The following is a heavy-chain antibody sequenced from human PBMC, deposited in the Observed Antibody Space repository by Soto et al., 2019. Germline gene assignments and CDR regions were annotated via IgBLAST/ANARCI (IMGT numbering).Heavy chain of an antibody. V-gene: IGHV1-46*01. J-gene: IGHJ5*02. CDR3: ARDRIVVVPAAKGTWYDP. CDR1: GYTFTSYY. D-gene: IGHD2-2*01. CDR2: INPSGGST. Sequence: ASVKVSCKASGYTFTSYYMHWVRQAPGQGLEWMGIINPSGGSTSYAQKFQGRVTMTRDTSTSTVYMELSSLRSEDTAVYYCARDRIVVVPAAKGTWYDPWSQGTLVTVSS.